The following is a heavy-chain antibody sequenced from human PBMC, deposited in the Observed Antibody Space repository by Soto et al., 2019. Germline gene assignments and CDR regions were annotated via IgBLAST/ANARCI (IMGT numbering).Heavy chain of an antibody. D-gene: IGHD3-22*01. CDR1: GAPISSYY. V-gene: IGHV4-59*01. CDR2: IFYTGNT. J-gene: IGHJ5*01. Sequence: SETLSLTCTVSGAPISSYYWSWIRQPPGRGLERIGYIFYTGNTNYNPSLESRVTISVDTSNNHFSLRLSSVTAADTAVYYCARVKAYHSSGFFFDSWGQGTLVTVSS. CDR3: ARVKAYHSSGFFFDS.